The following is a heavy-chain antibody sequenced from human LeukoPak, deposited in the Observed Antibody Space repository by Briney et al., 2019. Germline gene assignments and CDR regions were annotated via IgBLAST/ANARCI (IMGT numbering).Heavy chain of an antibody. D-gene: IGHD6-19*01. CDR1: GFTVSTNY. V-gene: IGHV3-66*01. Sequence: PGGSLRLSCAASGFTVSTNYMNWARKVPGKGLDWASVIFSGGNTNYADSVKGRFTISTDNSKNTLYLQMNSLRPEDTAVYYCASESPVAGYGAIDSWGQGTLVTVSS. CDR3: ASESPVAGYGAIDS. CDR2: IFSGGNT. J-gene: IGHJ4*02.